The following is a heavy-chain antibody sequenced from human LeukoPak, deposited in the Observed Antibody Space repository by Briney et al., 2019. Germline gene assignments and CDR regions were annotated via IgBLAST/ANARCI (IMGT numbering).Heavy chain of an antibody. CDR1: GGTVSSYA. CDR2: IIPIFGTA. Sequence: SVKVSCKAAGGTVSSYAISWVRQAPRQGLEEMGGIIPIFGTANYAQKFQGRVTITTDESTSTAYMELSSLRSEDTPVYYCARALCFGESPLNLPFIEWGQGTLGTVSS. D-gene: IGHD3-10*01. V-gene: IGHV1-69*05. J-gene: IGHJ4*02. CDR3: ARALCFGESPLNLPFIE.